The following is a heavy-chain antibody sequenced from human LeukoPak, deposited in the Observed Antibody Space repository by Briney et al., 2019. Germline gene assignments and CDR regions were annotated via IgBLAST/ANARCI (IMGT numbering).Heavy chain of an antibody. D-gene: IGHD5-18*01. V-gene: IGHV3-11*01. Sequence: KTGGSLRLSCAASGFTFSDYYMSWIRQAPGKGLEWVSYISSSGSTIYYADSVKGRFTISRDNAKNSLYLQMNSLRAEDTAVYYCARHSDTGMLTGFDYWGQGTLVTVSS. CDR3: ARHSDTGMLTGFDY. J-gene: IGHJ4*02. CDR1: GFTFSDYY. CDR2: ISSSGSTI.